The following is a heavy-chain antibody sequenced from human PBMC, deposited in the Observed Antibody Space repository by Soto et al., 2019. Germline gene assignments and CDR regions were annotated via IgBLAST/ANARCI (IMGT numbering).Heavy chain of an antibody. CDR1: GGSISSSSYY. V-gene: IGHV4-39*07. J-gene: IGHJ3*02. CDR2: IYYSGNT. D-gene: IGHD3-9*01. Sequence: SLTCTVSGGSISSSSYYWGWIRQPPGKGLEWNGSIYYSGNTYYSPSFQGHVTISADKSISTAYLQWSSLKASDTAMYYCARPATGSPYDAFDIWGQGTMVTVSS. CDR3: ARPATGSPYDAFDI.